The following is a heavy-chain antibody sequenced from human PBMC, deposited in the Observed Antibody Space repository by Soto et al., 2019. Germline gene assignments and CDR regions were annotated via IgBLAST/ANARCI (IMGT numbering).Heavy chain of an antibody. Sequence: ESLSLTCAVSGYSIRSGYYGCWLRQPPGKGLEWIVSIDHGGSTYYNPSLNIRVTLSIDMTNNHVSLILNSVTAADTAVYYCARVGTWVPYYDDSRPYTFENWFDPWGQGTLVTVYS. CDR1: GYSIRSGYY. CDR3: ARVGTWVPYYDDSRPYTFENWFDP. V-gene: IGHV4-38-2*01. J-gene: IGHJ5*02. D-gene: IGHD3-22*01. CDR2: IDHGGST.